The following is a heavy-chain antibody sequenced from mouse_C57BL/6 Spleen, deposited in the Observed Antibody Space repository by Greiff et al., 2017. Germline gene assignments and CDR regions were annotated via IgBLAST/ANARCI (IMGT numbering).Heavy chain of an antibody. CDR2: IYPGDGDT. Sequence: QVQLKESGAELVKPGASVKISCKASGYAFSSYWLNWVKQRTGKGLEWIGQIYPGDGDTNYNGKFKGKATLTADTSSSTAYMQLSSLTSEDSAVYFCARGATVVGYFDYGGQGTTLTVSS. V-gene: IGHV1-80*01. J-gene: IGHJ2*01. CDR3: ARGATVVGYFDY. CDR1: GYAFSSYW. D-gene: IGHD1-1*01.